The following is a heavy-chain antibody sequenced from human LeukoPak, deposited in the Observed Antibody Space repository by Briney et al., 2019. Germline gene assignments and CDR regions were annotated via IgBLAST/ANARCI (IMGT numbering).Heavy chain of an antibody. J-gene: IGHJ6*02. CDR1: GFTFSSYA. CDR2: ISYDGSNK. CDR3: ARDLKAGYSYYYGMDV. Sequence: PGRSLRLSCAASGFTFSSYAMHWVRQAPGKGLEWVAVISYDGSNKYYADSVKGRFTISRDNSKNTLYLQMNSLRAEDTAVYYCARDLKAGYSYYYGMDVWGQGTTVTVSS. V-gene: IGHV3-30-3*01. D-gene: IGHD5-18*01.